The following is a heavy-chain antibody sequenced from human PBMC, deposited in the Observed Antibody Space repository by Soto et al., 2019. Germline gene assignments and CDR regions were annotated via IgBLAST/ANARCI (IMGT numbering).Heavy chain of an antibody. CDR3: ARESEDLTSNFDY. CDR1: GFTFTRYS. CDR2: ISSTTNYI. Sequence: GSLRLSCLASGFTFTRYSMNWVRQAPGKGLEWASSISSTTNYIYYGDSMKGRFTISRDNAKNSLYLEMNSLRAEDTAVYYCARESEDLTSNFDYWGKGTLVTVSS. V-gene: IGHV3-21*06. J-gene: IGHJ4*02.